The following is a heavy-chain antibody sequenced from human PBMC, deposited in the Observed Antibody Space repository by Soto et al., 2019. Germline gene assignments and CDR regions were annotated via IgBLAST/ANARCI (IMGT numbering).Heavy chain of an antibody. CDR2: MYSDGSRT. CDR3: ARETYRGFYFDY. Sequence: GWSLRLSCAASGFTVSSNYMSWVRQAPGKGLEWVSVMYSDGSRTSYADSVTGRFTISRDNAKNTLYLQMNSLRVEDTALYYCARETYRGFYFDYWGQGTLVTVSS. CDR1: GFTVSSNY. J-gene: IGHJ4*02. D-gene: IGHD4-4*01. V-gene: IGHV3-74*01.